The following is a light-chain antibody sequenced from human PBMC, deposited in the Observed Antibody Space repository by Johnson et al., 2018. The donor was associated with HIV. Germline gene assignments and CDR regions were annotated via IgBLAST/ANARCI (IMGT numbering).Light chain of an antibody. CDR1: SSNIGNNY. CDR2: ENN. V-gene: IGLV1-51*02. CDR3: GTWYSSLRKV. J-gene: IGLJ1*01. Sequence: QSVLTQPPSVSAAPGQKVTISCSGSSSNIGNNYVSWYQQLPGTAPKLLIYENNKRPSGIPNRFSGSKSGLSATLGLTGLQTGDEADYYCGTWYSSLRKVFGTGTKVTVL.